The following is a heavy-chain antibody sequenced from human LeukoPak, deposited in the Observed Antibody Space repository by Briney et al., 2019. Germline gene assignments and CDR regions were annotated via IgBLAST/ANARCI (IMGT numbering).Heavy chain of an antibody. CDR3: ARDFGGYIDY. CDR1: GFTFSSYS. J-gene: IGHJ4*02. D-gene: IGHD3-16*02. V-gene: IGHV3-48*04. CDR2: ISSSSTI. Sequence: GGSLRLSCAASGFTFSSYSMNWVRQAPGKGLEWVSYISSSSTIYYADSVKGRFTISRDNAKNSLYLQMNSLRAEDTAVYYCARDFGGYIDYWGQGTLVTVSS.